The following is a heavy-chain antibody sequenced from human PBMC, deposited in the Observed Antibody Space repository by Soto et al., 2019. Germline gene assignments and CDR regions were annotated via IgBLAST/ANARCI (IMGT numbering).Heavy chain of an antibody. CDR1: GGSISGYY. J-gene: IGHJ6*02. Sequence: SETLSLICTVSGGSISGYYWSWIRQPPGKGLEWIGNVYYSGGAKYNPSVKRRVSISVDTSKNQFSLNLSSVTAADTAVYYCTRDGDGRMTTNPYYYYGMDVWGPGITVTGSS. CDR3: TRDGDGRMTTNPYYYYGMDV. CDR2: VYYSGGA. V-gene: IGHV4-59*01. D-gene: IGHD2-21*02.